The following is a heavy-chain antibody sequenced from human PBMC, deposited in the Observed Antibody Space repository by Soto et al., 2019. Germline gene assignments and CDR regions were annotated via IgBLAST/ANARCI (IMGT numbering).Heavy chain of an antibody. D-gene: IGHD3-9*01. V-gene: IGHV1-69*12. CDR3: ASHTYYDILTGYGNYYYYYGMDV. J-gene: IGHJ6*02. Sequence: QVQLVQSGAEVKKPGSSVKVSCKASGGTFSSYAISWVRQAPGQGLEWMGGIIPIFGTADYAQKFQGRVTITADESTSTDYMELSSLRSEDTAVYYCASHTYYDILTGYGNYYYYYGMDVWGQGTTVTVSS. CDR1: GGTFSSYA. CDR2: IIPIFGTA.